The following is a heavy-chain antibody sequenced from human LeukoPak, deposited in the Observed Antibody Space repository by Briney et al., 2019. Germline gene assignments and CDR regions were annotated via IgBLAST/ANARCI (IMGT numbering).Heavy chain of an antibody. CDR2: SKGKSDGGTT. D-gene: IGHD6-19*01. CDR3: MRDESSGWGDY. V-gene: IGHV3-15*01. Sequence: GGSLRLSCAVSGLTFTNAWLSWVRQAPGKGLEWVGRSKGKSDGGTTDYAAPVTGRFILSRDDSKSTLYLQMNSLKTEDTAVYYCMRDESSGWGDYWGQGTLVTVSS. J-gene: IGHJ4*02. CDR1: GLTFTNAW.